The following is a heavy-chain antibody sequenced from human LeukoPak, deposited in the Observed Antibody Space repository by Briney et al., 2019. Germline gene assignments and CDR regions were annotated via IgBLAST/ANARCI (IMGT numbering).Heavy chain of an antibody. V-gene: IGHV4-39*07. Sequence: PSETLSLTCTVSGGSISSSSYYWGWVRQPPGKGLEWIGSIYYSGSTYYNPSLKSRVTISVDTSKNQFSLKLSSVTAADTAVYYCGLYYYGSGSYPGGLEDYWGQGTLVTVSS. CDR1: GGSISSSSYY. J-gene: IGHJ4*02. CDR2: IYYSGST. D-gene: IGHD3-10*01. CDR3: GLYYYGSGSYPGGLEDY.